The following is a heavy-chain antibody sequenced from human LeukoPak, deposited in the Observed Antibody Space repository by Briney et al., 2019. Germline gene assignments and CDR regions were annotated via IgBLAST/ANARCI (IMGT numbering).Heavy chain of an antibody. Sequence: PSETLSLTCTVSGYSISSGYYWGWIRQPPGKGLEWIGSIYHSGSTYYNPSLKSRVTISVDTSKNQFSLKLSSVTAADTAVYYCASSGYDYDYWGQGTLVTVSS. V-gene: IGHV4-38-2*02. CDR1: GYSISSGYY. CDR2: IYHSGST. D-gene: IGHD5-12*01. J-gene: IGHJ4*02. CDR3: ASSGYDYDY.